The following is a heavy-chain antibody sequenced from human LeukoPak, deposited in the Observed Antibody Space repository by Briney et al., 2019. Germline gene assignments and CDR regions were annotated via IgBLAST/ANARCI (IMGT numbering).Heavy chain of an antibody. CDR3: ARDHPYGDYDWFDP. V-gene: IGHV4-30-2*01. Sequence: PSETLSLTCAVSGGSISSGGYSWSWIRQPPGKGLEWIGYIYHSGSTYYNPSLKSRVTISVDRSKNQFSLKLSSVTAADTAVYYCARDHPYGDYDWFDPWGQGTLVTVSS. J-gene: IGHJ5*02. CDR1: GGSISSGGYS. D-gene: IGHD4-17*01. CDR2: IYHSGST.